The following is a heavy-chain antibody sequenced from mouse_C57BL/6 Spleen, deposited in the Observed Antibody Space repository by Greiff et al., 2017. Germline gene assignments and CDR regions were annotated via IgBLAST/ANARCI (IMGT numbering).Heavy chain of an antibody. CDR1: GFTFSSYA. D-gene: IGHD1-1*01. CDR3: ARDRSTTEGYFDV. Sequence: EVQLQESGGGLVKPGGSLKLSCAASGFTFSSYAMSWVRQTPEKRLEWVATISDGGSYTYYPDNVKGRFTISRDNAKNNLYLQMSHLKSEDTAMYDCARDRSTTEGYFDVWGTGTTVTVSS. CDR2: ISDGGSYT. J-gene: IGHJ1*03. V-gene: IGHV5-4*01.